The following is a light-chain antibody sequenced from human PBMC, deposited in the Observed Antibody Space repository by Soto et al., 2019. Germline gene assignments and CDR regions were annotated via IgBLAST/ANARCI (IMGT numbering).Light chain of an antibody. CDR3: SSFTSSYTFV. CDR1: SSDVGGYKY. V-gene: IGLV2-14*01. CDR2: EVS. Sequence: QSALTQPASVSGSPGQSIAISCTGTSSDVGGYKYVSWYQQHPGKAPKLLISEVSNRPSGVSDRFSGSKSGNTASLTISGLQAEDEADYYCSSFTSSYTFVFGSGTKVTVL. J-gene: IGLJ1*01.